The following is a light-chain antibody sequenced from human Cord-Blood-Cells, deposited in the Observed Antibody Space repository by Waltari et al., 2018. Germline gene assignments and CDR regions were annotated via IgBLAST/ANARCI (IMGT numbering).Light chain of an antibody. Sequence: SYELTQPLSVSVALGQTARINCGGNNIGSKNVHWYQQKPGQAPVLVIYWDSNRPSGIPERFSVSNAGNTATLTISRAHAGDEADYYCQVWDSSTVVFGGGTKLTVL. V-gene: IGLV3-9*01. J-gene: IGLJ2*01. CDR2: WDS. CDR1: NIGSKN. CDR3: QVWDSSTVV.